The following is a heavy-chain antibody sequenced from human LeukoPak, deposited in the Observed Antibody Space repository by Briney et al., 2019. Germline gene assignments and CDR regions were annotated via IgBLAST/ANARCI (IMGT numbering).Heavy chain of an antibody. CDR2: ISAYNGNT. V-gene: IGHV1-18*01. D-gene: IGHD5-24*01. CDR1: GYTFTSYG. CDR3: ARDRGERWLQLHLDY. Sequence: ASVKASCKASGYTFTSYGISWVRQAPGQGLERMGWISAYNGNTNYAQKLQGRVTMTTDTSTSTAYMELRSLRSDDTAVYYCARDRGERWLQLHLDYWGQGTLVTVSS. J-gene: IGHJ4*02.